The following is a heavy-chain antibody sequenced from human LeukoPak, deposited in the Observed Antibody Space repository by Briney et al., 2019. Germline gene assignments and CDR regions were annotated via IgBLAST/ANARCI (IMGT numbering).Heavy chain of an antibody. Sequence: GGSLRLSCVASGFSFNSYEMNWVRQAPGKGLEWISYISRNGNTEQYADSVKGRFTISRDNSKSTLYLQMNSLRAEDTAVYYCAKDRYSGLNTIDYWGQGTLVTVSS. V-gene: IGHV3-48*03. CDR3: AKDRYSGLNTIDY. CDR1: GFSFNSYE. D-gene: IGHD6-13*01. J-gene: IGHJ4*02. CDR2: ISRNGNTE.